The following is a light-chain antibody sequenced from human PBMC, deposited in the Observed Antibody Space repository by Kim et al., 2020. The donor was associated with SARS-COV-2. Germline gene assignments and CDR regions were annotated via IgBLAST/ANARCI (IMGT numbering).Light chain of an antibody. Sequence: EIVMTQSPATLSVSPGERATLSCRASQSVNSNLAWYQQKPGQAPRLLIYGASTRATGIPVRFSGSGSGTEFTVTISSLQSEDFAVYYCQQYNSWPRTFGQGTKVDIK. CDR3: QQYNSWPRT. V-gene: IGKV3-15*01. J-gene: IGKJ1*01. CDR2: GAS. CDR1: QSVNSN.